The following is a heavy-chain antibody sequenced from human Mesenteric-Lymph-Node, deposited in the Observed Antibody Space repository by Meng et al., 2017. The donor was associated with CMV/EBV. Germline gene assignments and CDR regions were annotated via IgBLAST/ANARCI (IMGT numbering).Heavy chain of an antibody. V-gene: IGHV3-53*01. CDR1: GFTVSSNY. J-gene: IGHJ3*02. Sequence: GGSLRLSCAASGFTVSSNYMSWVRQAPGKGLEWVSVIYSGGSTYYPGSVKGRFTISRENAKNSLYLQMNSLRAGDTAVYYCARVSDCSSTSCYHEDAFDIWGQGTMVTVSS. CDR3: ARVSDCSSTSCYHEDAFDI. CDR2: IYSGGST. D-gene: IGHD2-2*01.